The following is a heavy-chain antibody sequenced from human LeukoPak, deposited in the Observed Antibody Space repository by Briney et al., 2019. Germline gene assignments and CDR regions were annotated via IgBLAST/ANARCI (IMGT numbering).Heavy chain of an antibody. D-gene: IGHD3-22*01. CDR1: GYSITSYW. CDR2: IYPGDSDT. CDR3: ARDTSGYYFLDL. J-gene: IGHJ2*01. V-gene: IGHV5-51*01. Sequence: GESLKISCKCSGYSITSYWIAWVRQMPGKGLELMGIIYPGDSDTKYSPSVEGQVTISADKSINTAYLQWNSLKASDTAIYHCARDTSGYYFLDLWGRGTLVIVSS.